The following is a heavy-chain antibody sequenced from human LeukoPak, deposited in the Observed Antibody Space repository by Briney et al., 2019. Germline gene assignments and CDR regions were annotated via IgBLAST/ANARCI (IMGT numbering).Heavy chain of an antibody. D-gene: IGHD3-10*01. V-gene: IGHV3-11*06. Sequence: GSLRLSCAASGFTFSHYYMSWVRQAPGKGLEWISYISSSSTYTDYAGSVKGRFTISRDNAKNSLSLQMNSLRVEDTAVYFCARDTHGEYYGSALDYWGRGALVTVSP. CDR2: ISSSSTYT. J-gene: IGHJ4*02. CDR3: ARDTHGEYYGSALDY. CDR1: GFTFSHYY.